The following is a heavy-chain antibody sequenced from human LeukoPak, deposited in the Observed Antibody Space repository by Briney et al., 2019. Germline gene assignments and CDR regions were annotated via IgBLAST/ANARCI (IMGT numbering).Heavy chain of an antibody. V-gene: IGHV4-59*13. J-gene: IGHJ4*02. D-gene: IGHD4-17*01. CDR2: IYYSGST. Sequence: SETLSLTCTVSGGYISSYYWSWIRQPPGKGLEWIGYIYYSGSTKYNPALKSRVTISIDSSKNQFSLNLSSVTAADTAVYYCARGTVTMDYWGRGTLVTVSS. CDR3: ARGTVTMDY. CDR1: GGYISSYY.